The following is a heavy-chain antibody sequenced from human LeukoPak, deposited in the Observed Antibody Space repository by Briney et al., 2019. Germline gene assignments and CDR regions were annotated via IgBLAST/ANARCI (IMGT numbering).Heavy chain of an antibody. Sequence: PGGSLRHSPAASEFTCSNYCVSGLRQAPGKGLEWLANIKRDGSEKYYVDSVKGRFTISRDNDKNTLYLQMNSLRVEDTAVYYWAREHETSSSSDYWGQGTLVTVSS. CDR3: AREHETSSSSDY. V-gene: IGHV3-7*01. D-gene: IGHD2-2*01. CDR1: EFTCSNYC. J-gene: IGHJ4*02. CDR2: IKRDGSEK.